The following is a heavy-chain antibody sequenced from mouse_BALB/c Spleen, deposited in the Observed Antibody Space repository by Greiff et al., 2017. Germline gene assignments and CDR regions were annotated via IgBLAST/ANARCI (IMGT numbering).Heavy chain of an antibody. D-gene: IGHD1-1*01. CDR3: ADYYGSPFAY. CDR2: IDPANGNT. Sequence: VQLQQSGAELVKPGASVKLSCTASGFNIKDTYMHWVKQRPEQGLEWIGRIDPANGNTKFDPKFQGKATITADTSSNTAYLQLSSLTSEDTAVYYCADYYGSPFAYWGQGTLVTVSA. J-gene: IGHJ3*01. V-gene: IGHV14-3*02. CDR1: GFNIKDTY.